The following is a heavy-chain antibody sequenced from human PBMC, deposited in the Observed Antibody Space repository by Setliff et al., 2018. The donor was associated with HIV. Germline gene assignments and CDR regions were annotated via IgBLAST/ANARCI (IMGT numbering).Heavy chain of an antibody. CDR3: ARGGYHGFGSYGDY. J-gene: IGHJ4*02. V-gene: IGHV1-46*01. Sequence: GAAVQVSCMASGYTFTSYYVHWVRQAPGQGLEWMGILNPSGDSTAYAQKFQGRVTMTRDTSTSTVYMELSRLRSDDTAVYYCARGGYHGFGSYGDYWGQGTLVTVSS. CDR2: LNPSGDST. CDR1: GYTFTSYY. D-gene: IGHD3-10*01.